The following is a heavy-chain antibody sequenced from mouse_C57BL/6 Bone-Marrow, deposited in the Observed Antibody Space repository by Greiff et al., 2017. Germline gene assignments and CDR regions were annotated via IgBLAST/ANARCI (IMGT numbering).Heavy chain of an antibody. CDR3: ARDLYYYAIDY. CDR1: GYAFSSYW. J-gene: IGHJ4*01. CDR2: IYPGDGDT. Sequence: QVQLQQSGAELVKPGASVKISCKASGYAFSSYWMNWVKQRPGQGLEWIGQIYPGDGDTNYNGKFKGKATLTADKSSSTAYMQRSSLTSEDSAVYCCARDLYYYAIDYWGQGTSVTVSS. V-gene: IGHV1-80*01.